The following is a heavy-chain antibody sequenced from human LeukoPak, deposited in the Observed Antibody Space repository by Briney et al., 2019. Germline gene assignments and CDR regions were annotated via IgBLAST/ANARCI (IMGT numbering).Heavy chain of an antibody. CDR2: IYTSGST. CDR3: ARHYRSIFGVVIEPFDY. V-gene: IGHV4-4*07. J-gene: IGHJ4*02. D-gene: IGHD3-3*01. CDR1: GGSISSYY. Sequence: PSETLSLTCTVSGGSISSYYWSWIRQPAGKGLEWIGRIYTSGSTYYNPSLKSRVTISVDTSKNQFSLKLSSVTAADTAVYYCARHYRSIFGVVIEPFDYWGQGTLVTVSS.